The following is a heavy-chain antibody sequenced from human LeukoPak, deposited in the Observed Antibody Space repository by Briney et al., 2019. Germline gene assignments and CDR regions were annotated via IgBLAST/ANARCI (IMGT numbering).Heavy chain of an antibody. Sequence: WIRQPPGKGLEWVSGINWNGGSTGYADSVKGRFTISRDNAKNSLYLQMNSLRAEDTALYYCARDEPSMAYRGAFDIWGQGTMVTVSS. CDR3: ARDEPSMAYRGAFDI. D-gene: IGHD2/OR15-2a*01. J-gene: IGHJ3*02. CDR2: INWNGGST. V-gene: IGHV3-20*03.